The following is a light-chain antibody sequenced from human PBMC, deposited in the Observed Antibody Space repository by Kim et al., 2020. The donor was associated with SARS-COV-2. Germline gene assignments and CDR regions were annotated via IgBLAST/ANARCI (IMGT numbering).Light chain of an antibody. CDR2: SAS. V-gene: IGKV1-27*01. J-gene: IGKJ1*01. Sequence: DIQMTQSPSSLSASVGDGVTITCRASQGISNYLAWYQQKPGRVPRVLIYSASTLLSGVPSRFSGSRSGTDFTLTISSLQPEDVATYYWQKYDSAPGTFGQGTKVDIK. CDR3: QKYDSAPGT. CDR1: QGISNY.